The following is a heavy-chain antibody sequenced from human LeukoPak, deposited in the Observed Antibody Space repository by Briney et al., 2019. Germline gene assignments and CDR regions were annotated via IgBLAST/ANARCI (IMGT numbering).Heavy chain of an antibody. D-gene: IGHD3-3*01. J-gene: IGHJ3*02. Sequence: PGGSLRLSCAASGFTFSDYYMSWIRQAPGKGLEWVSYISSSGSTIYYADSVKGRFTISRDNAKNSLYLQMNSLRAEDTAVYYCARDFAPYDFYAFDIWGQGTMVTVSS. V-gene: IGHV3-11*04. CDR2: ISSSGSTI. CDR1: GFTFSDYY. CDR3: ARDFAPYDFYAFDI.